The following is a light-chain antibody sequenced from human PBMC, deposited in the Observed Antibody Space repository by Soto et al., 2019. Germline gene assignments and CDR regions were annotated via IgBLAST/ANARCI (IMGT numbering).Light chain of an antibody. J-gene: IGLJ1*01. CDR3: SSYSISTAYL. CDR2: QVT. CDR1: SSDIGGYYY. V-gene: IGLV2-14*01. Sequence: QSVLTQPASVSGSPGQSITISCTGTSSDIGGYYYVSWYQHHPGKAPKLLIYQVTNRPSRVSNRFSGSKSGNTASLTISGLQAEDEADYFCSSYSISTAYLFGTGTKVTVL.